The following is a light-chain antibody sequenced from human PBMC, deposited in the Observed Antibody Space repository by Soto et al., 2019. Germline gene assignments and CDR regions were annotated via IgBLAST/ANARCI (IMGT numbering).Light chain of an antibody. CDR1: SSDVGGYNY. J-gene: IGLJ2*01. CDR3: SSYTSSSTRV. Sequence: QSALTQPASVSGSPGQSITISCTGTSSDVGGYNYVSWYQQHPGKAPKLMIYDVSNRPSGVSNRFSGSKSGNTASLTISGLQAEDEAEYYCSSYTSSSTRVFGGGTQVTVL. V-gene: IGLV2-14*01. CDR2: DVS.